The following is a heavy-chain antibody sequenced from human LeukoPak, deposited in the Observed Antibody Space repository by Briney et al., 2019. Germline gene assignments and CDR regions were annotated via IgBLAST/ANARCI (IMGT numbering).Heavy chain of an antibody. CDR3: ARDLIVGATSYYFDY. J-gene: IGHJ4*02. V-gene: IGHV1-2*02. CDR1: GYTFTGYY. CDR2: INPNSSGT. Sequence: GASVKVSCKASGYTFTGYYMHWVRQAPGQGLEWMGWINPNSSGTNYAQKFQGRVTMTRDTSISTAYMELSRLRSDDTAVYYCARDLIVGATSYYFDYWGQGTLVTVSS. D-gene: IGHD1-26*01.